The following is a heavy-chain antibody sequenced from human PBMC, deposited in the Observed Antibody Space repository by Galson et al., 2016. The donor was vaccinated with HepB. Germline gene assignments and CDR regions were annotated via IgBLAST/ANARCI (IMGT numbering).Heavy chain of an antibody. D-gene: IGHD6-19*01. J-gene: IGHJ3*02. CDR2: TYYRSKWYN. CDR3: ARDPGITVAGTGAFDI. V-gene: IGHV6-1*01. Sequence: CAISGDSVSTNSGTWNWIRQSPSRGLEWLGRTYYRSKWYNGYADFVKSRIAIIPDTSRNQFSRQLNSVTPEDTAVYYCARDPGITVAGTGAFDIWGQGTMVIVTA. CDR1: GDSVSTNSGT.